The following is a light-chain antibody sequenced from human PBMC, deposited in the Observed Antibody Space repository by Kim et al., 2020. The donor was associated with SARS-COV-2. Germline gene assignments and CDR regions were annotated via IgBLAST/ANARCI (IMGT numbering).Light chain of an antibody. CDR2: KAS. CDR1: QSISIW. CDR3: PPYNSYSPYS. Sequence: DIQMTQSPSTLSASVGDRVTITGRASQSISIWLAWYQQRPGKAPKRPIYKASSLGSGGPSRFSCGGSGTEFTLTISSLQPDDFESYCCPPYNSYSPYSCGQGAKLEI. J-gene: IGKJ2*01. V-gene: IGKV1-5*03.